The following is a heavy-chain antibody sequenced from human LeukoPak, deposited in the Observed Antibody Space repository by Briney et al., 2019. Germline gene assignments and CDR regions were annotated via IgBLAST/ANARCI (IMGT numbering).Heavy chain of an antibody. V-gene: IGHV3-48*03. Sequence: GGSLRLSCGGSGFTFTSYEINWVRQAPGKGLEWVSYINSRGSTIDYADSVKGRFTISRDNAKNSLYLQMNSLRAEDTAVYYCARLRGSGSPNYYYYGMDVWGKGTPVTVSS. J-gene: IGHJ6*04. CDR3: ARLRGSGSPNYYYYGMDV. CDR2: INSRGSTI. CDR1: GFTFTSYE. D-gene: IGHD3-10*01.